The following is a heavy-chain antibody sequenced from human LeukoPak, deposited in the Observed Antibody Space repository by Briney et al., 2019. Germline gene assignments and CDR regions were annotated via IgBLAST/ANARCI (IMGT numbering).Heavy chain of an antibody. CDR2: IGPTGTDR. D-gene: IGHD1-14*01. CDR1: GFTFGIYS. V-gene: IGHV3-21*01. Sequence: PGGSLRLSCAASGFTFGIYSMNWVRQAPGKGLEWVSSIGPTGTDRYYADSVRGRFTISRDNAKNSMYLQTDSLRDEDTAVYYCATETIGRHYDYWGQGTLLTVSS. J-gene: IGHJ4*02. CDR3: ATETIGRHYDY.